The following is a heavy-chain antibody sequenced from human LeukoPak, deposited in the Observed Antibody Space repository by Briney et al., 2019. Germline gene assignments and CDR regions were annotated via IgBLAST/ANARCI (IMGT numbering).Heavy chain of an antibody. CDR2: VSTSSSYI. V-gene: IGHV3-21*04. D-gene: IGHD6-19*01. Sequence: GGSLRLSCAASGFTFSRYAMNWVRQAPGKGLEWVSSVSTSSSYIYYADSVKGRFTISRDNSKNTLYLQMNSLRAEDTAVYYCANGIGVAGKGFDYWGQGTLVTVSS. J-gene: IGHJ4*02. CDR1: GFTFSRYA. CDR3: ANGIGVAGKGFDY.